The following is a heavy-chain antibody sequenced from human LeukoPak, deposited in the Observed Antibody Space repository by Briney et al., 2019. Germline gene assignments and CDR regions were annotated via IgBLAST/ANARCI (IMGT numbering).Heavy chain of an antibody. CDR1: GYTFTSYG. CDR2: ISAYNGNT. J-gene: IGHJ4*02. CDR3: ARQLSVYYYDSSGEDRGYFDY. Sequence: ASVKVSCTASGYTFTSYGISWVRQAPGQGLEWMGWISAYNGNTNYAQKLQGRVTMTTDTSTSTAYMELRSLRTDDTAVYYCARQLSVYYYDSSGEDRGYFDYWGQGTLVTVSS. V-gene: IGHV1-18*01. D-gene: IGHD3-22*01.